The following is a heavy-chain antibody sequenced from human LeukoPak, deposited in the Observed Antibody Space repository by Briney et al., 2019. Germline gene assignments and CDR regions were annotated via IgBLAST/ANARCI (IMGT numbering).Heavy chain of an antibody. D-gene: IGHD3-22*01. CDR3: ARDNSSGYYPRFDP. Sequence: SETPSLTCTGSGVSISSYYWSWIRQPAGKGLEWIGRIYTSGSTNYNPSLKSRVTMSVDTSKNQFSLKLSSVTAADAAVYYCARDNSSGYYPRFDPWGQGTLVTVSS. J-gene: IGHJ5*02. CDR2: IYTSGST. CDR1: GVSISSYY. V-gene: IGHV4-4*07.